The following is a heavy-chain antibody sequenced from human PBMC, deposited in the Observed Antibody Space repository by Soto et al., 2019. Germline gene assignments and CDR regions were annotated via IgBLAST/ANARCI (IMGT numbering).Heavy chain of an antibody. D-gene: IGHD6-19*01. Sequence: SETLSLTCTVSGGSISSYYWSWIRQPPGKGLEWIGYIYYSGSTNYNPSLKSRVTISVDTSKNQFSLKLSSVTAADTAVYYCARSTRLHSGWYDYWGQGTLVTVSS. V-gene: IGHV4-59*01. CDR2: IYYSGST. CDR3: ARSTRLHSGWYDY. CDR1: GGSISSYY. J-gene: IGHJ4*02.